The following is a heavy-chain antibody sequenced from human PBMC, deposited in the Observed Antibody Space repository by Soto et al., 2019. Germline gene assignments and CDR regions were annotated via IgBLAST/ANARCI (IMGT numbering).Heavy chain of an antibody. J-gene: IGHJ4*02. CDR1: GYSFTSYW. CDR2: IYLGDSNT. Sequence: PGESLKISCKGSGYSFTSYWIGWVRQMPGKGLEWMGIIYLGDSNTRYSPSFQGQVTISADKSISTAYLEWSSLKASDTAIYYCVRQEDCSSTACYTVDSWGQGTLVTVSS. CDR3: VRQEDCSSTACYTVDS. D-gene: IGHD2-2*02. V-gene: IGHV5-51*01.